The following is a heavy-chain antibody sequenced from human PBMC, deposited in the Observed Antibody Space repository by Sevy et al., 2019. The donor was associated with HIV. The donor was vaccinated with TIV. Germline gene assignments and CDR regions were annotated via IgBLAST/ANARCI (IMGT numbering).Heavy chain of an antibody. CDR1: GYTFTGYY. CDR3: ARSCDLWSGYHDYYYYYGMDV. Sequence: ASVKVSCKASGYTFTGYYMHWVRQAPGQGLEWMGWINPNSGGTNYAQKFQGRVTMTKDTCISTAYMELSRLRSDDTAVYYCARSCDLWSGYHDYYYYYGMDVWGQGTTVTVSS. V-gene: IGHV1-2*02. CDR2: INPNSGGT. D-gene: IGHD3-3*01. J-gene: IGHJ6*02.